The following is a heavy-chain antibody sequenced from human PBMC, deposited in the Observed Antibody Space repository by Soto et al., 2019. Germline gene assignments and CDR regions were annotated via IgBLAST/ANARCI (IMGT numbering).Heavy chain of an antibody. CDR3: AKHDFWTLYNTGLDS. V-gene: IGHV3-23*01. J-gene: IGHJ4*02. CDR1: GFTFTSYA. Sequence: GGSLRLSCSASGFTFTSYAMSWVRQAPGKGLEWVSGISGSGGDTKSADSVKGRFTISRDNFKNMMYLQMNSLRAEDTAVYYCAKHDFWTLYNTGLDSWVQGTLVTVSS. CDR2: ISGSGGDT. D-gene: IGHD3-3*01.